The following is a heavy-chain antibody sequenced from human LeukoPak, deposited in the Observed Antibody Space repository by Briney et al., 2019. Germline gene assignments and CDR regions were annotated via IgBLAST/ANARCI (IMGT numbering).Heavy chain of an antibody. Sequence: SETLSLTCTVSGGSISSSSYYWGWIRQPPGKGLEWIGSIYYSGSTYYNPSLKGRISFSMQTSKNQFSLNLRSVTAADTAVYYCASLPGYGGKSGAFDIWGQGTLVTVS. D-gene: IGHD4-23*01. CDR1: GGSISSSSYY. CDR3: ASLPGYGGKSGAFDI. J-gene: IGHJ3*02. V-gene: IGHV4-39*07. CDR2: IYYSGST.